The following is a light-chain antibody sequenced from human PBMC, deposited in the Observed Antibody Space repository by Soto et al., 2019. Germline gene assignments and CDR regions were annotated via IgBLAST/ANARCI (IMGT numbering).Light chain of an antibody. V-gene: IGLV2-14*01. J-gene: IGLJ1*01. CDR2: DVS. CDR1: SIDVGAYNS. CDR3: SSYTSSNSYV. Sequence: SVLTQPASVSGSPGQSIAISCTGTSIDVGAYNSVSWYQQYPGKAPKLMIHDVSNRPSGVSDRFSGSKSGNTASLTISGLQAEDEADYYCSSYTSSNSYVLGSGTKVTVL.